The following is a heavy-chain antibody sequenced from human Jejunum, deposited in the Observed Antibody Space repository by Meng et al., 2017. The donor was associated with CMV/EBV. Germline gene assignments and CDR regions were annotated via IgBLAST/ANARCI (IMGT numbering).Heavy chain of an antibody. CDR3: ARGYSSGWYYFHY. J-gene: IGHJ4*02. V-gene: IGHV4-30-4*01. D-gene: IGHD6-19*01. Sequence: HLPESGPGLVRHSQTLSLPCTASGCSISSGDFCWSWIRQPPGKGLEWIGYIDNRGSTYYNPSLTSRVTVSMDTSKNQFSLKLTSVTAADTAVYYCARGYSSGWYYFHYWGQGTLVTVSS. CDR1: GCSISSGDFC. CDR2: IDNRGST.